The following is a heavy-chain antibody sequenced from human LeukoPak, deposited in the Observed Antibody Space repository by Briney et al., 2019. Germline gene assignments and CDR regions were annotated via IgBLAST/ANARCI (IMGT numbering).Heavy chain of an antibody. V-gene: IGHV3-30*04. Sequence: GVSLRLSCAASGFSFSYYAMHWVRQAPGKGLEWVAIISYDGRNKYYADSVKGRFTISRDNSKNTLYLQMNSLRPEDTAVYYCARGEDYVDFGDYFDYWGQGTLVTVSS. J-gene: IGHJ4*02. CDR2: ISYDGRNK. CDR1: GFSFSYYA. CDR3: ARGEDYVDFGDYFDY. D-gene: IGHD4-17*01.